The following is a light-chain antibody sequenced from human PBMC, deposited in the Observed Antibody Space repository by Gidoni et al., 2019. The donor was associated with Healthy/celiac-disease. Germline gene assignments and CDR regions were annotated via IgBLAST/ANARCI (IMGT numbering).Light chain of an antibody. CDR3: QQSYRTPHT. Sequence: DIQMTQSPSSLSASVGDRVTITCRASQSISSYLNWYQQKPGKAPKLLIYAASSTQSGVPSRFSGSGAGTDFTLTISSLQPEDFATYYCQQSYRTPHTFXQXTKLEIK. CDR2: AAS. V-gene: IGKV1-39*01. J-gene: IGKJ2*01. CDR1: QSISSY.